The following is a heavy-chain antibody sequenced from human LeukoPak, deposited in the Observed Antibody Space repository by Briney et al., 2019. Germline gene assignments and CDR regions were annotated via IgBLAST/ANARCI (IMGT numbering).Heavy chain of an antibody. CDR3: ARVPEDIVVVPAALPDY. CDR2: ISAYNGNT. J-gene: IGHJ4*02. D-gene: IGHD2-2*01. CDR1: GYTFTSYG. Sequence: ASVKVSCKASGYTFTSYGISWVRQAPGQGLEWMGWISAYNGNTNYAQKLQGRVTMTTDTSTSTAYMELRSLRSDDTAVYYCARVPEDIVVVPAALPDYWGRGTLVTVSS. V-gene: IGHV1-18*01.